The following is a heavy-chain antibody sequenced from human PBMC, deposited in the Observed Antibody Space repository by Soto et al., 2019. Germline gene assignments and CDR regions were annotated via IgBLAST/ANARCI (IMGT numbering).Heavy chain of an antibody. J-gene: IGHJ5*02. CDR3: VRDRYSSSGWFDP. Sequence: ASETLSLTCAISGDSVSSYSAAWNWIRQSPSGGLEWLGRTYYRSRFFSDYAESVKSRIIINPDTSKNQFSLQLKSVTPEDTAVYYCVRDRYSSSGWFDPWGKGTPVTVSS. CDR2: TYYRSRFFS. CDR1: GDSVSSYSAA. V-gene: IGHV6-1*01. D-gene: IGHD3-10*01.